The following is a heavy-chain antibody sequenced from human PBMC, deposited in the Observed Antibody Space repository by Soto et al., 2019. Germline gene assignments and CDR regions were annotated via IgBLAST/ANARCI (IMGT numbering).Heavy chain of an antibody. V-gene: IGHV1-18*01. D-gene: IGHD5-12*01. CDR2: ISAYNGNT. CDR1: GYTFTSYG. Sequence: ASVKVSCKASGYTFTSYGISWVRQAPGQGLEWMGWISAYNGNTNYAQKLQGRVTMTTDTSTSTAYMELRSLRSDDTAVYYCARDRPRGYSGYEGDEYVDYWGQGTLVTVS. J-gene: IGHJ4*02. CDR3: ARDRPRGYSGYEGDEYVDY.